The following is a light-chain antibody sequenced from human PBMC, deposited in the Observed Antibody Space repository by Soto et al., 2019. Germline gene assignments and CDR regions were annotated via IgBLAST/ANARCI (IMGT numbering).Light chain of an antibody. CDR2: GAS. J-gene: IGKJ1*01. CDR3: QQYGSSPRT. CDR1: QSVSSSY. Sequence: VLTQSPGTLSFSPGARATLSCRASQSVSSSYLAWYQQKPGQAPRLLIYGASSRATGIPDRFSGSVSGTDLTTTISRLEPEDGEVYYGQQYGSSPRTFGQGTKVDIK. V-gene: IGKV3-20*01.